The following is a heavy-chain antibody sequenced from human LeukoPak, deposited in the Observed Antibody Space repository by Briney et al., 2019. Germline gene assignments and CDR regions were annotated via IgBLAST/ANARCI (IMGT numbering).Heavy chain of an antibody. V-gene: IGHV3-23*01. J-gene: IGHJ4*02. Sequence: GGSLTLSCAASGFTFSCYAMSWVRQAPGKGLEWVSAISGSGGSTYYADSVKGRFTISSDNSKNTLYLQMNSLRAEDTAVYYCAKISVLTSYDSSFPKLRDDYWVQGTLVTVCS. CDR2: ISGSGGST. CDR3: AKISVLTSYDSSFPKLRDDY. D-gene: IGHD3-22*01. CDR1: GFTFSCYA.